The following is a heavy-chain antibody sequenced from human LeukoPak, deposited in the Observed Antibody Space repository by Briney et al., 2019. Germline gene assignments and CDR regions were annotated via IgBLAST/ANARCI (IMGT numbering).Heavy chain of an antibody. J-gene: IGHJ4*02. CDR2: ISSSSSYI. CDR3: GRDCGGDCYYFDY. D-gene: IGHD2-21*02. CDR1: GFTFSGYS. Sequence: GGSLRLSCAASGFTFSGYSMNWVRQAPGKGLEWGSSISSSSSYIYYADSVKGRFTISRDNAKNSLYLQMNSLRAEDTAVYYCGRDCGGDCYYFDYWGQGTLVTVSS. V-gene: IGHV3-21*01.